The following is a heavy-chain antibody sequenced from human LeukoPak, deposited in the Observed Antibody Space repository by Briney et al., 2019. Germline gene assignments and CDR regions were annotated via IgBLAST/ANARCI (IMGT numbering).Heavy chain of an antibody. CDR1: GFTFSRDW. Sequence: PGGSLRLSCAASGFTFSRDWMSWVRQAPGKGLEWVANIKQDGSEKHSVDSVKGRFTISRDNAKNALYLQMNSLRGEDTAVYYCARHQEQRLAPFDHWGQGTLVTVSS. D-gene: IGHD6-19*01. V-gene: IGHV3-7*04. CDR3: ARHQEQRLAPFDH. J-gene: IGHJ4*02. CDR2: IKQDGSEK.